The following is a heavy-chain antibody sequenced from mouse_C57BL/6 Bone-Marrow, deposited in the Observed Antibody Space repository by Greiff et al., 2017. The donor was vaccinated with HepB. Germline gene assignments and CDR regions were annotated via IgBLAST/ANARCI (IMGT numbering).Heavy chain of an antibody. J-gene: IGHJ3*01. CDR2: IYPRSGNT. CDR3: ARHYGSSYRFAY. D-gene: IGHD1-1*01. Sequence: VQLVESGAELARPGASVKLSCKASGYTFTSYGISWVKQRTGQGLEWIGEIYPRSGNTYYNEKFKGKATLTADKSSSTAYMELRSLTSEDSAVYFCARHYGSSYRFAYWGQGTLVTVSA. CDR1: GYTFTSYG. V-gene: IGHV1-81*01.